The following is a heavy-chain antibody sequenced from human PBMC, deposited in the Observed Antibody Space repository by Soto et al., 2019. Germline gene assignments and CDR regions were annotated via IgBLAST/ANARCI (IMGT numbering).Heavy chain of an antibody. V-gene: IGHV3-23*01. CDR3: ACWGHIVPVAPSDFDR. D-gene: IGHD2-8*02. Sequence: GGSLRLSCAACGFTFSNYGMSWVRQAPGKGLEWVSGLSNTGRRTSYADSVKGRFNISRDNSENTVYLQMNSLRVEDTAMYYCACWGHIVPVAPSDFDRWGQGTLVTVSS. CDR2: LSNTGRRT. CDR1: GFTFSNYG. J-gene: IGHJ4*02.